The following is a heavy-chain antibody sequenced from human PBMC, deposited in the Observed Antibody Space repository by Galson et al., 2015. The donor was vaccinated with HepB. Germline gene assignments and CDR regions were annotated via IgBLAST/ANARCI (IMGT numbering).Heavy chain of an antibody. D-gene: IGHD6-13*01. V-gene: IGHV1-69*13. J-gene: IGHJ6*02. CDR2: ILPIFGTA. CDR1: GGTFSSYA. Sequence: SVKVSCKASGGTFSSYAISWVRQAPGQGLEWMGGILPIFGTANYAQKFQGRVTITADESTSTAYMELSSLRSEDTAVYYCARGEGYSSSWYYYYGMDVWGQGTTVTVSS. CDR3: ARGEGYSSSWYYYYGMDV.